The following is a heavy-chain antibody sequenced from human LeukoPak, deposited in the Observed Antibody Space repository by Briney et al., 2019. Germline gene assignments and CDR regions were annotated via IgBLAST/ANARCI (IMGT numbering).Heavy chain of an antibody. V-gene: IGHV3-11*06. CDR1: GFTFSDYY. D-gene: IGHD4-17*01. Sequence: PGGSLRPSCAASGFTFSDYYMSWIRQAPGKGLEWVSYISSSSYTNYADSVKGRFTISRDNAKNSLYLQMNSLRAEDTAVYYCARQMTTVTTAFDYWGQGTLVTVSS. CDR3: ARQMTTVTTAFDY. J-gene: IGHJ4*02. CDR2: ISSSSYT.